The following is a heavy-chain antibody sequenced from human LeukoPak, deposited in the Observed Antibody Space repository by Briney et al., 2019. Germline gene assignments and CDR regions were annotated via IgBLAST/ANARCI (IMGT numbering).Heavy chain of an antibody. D-gene: IGHD3/OR15-3a*01. CDR1: GYTFTSYG. J-gene: IGHJ5*02. Sequence: ASVKVSCKASGYTFTSYGISWVRQAPGQGLEWMGIINPSGGSTSYAQKFQGRVTMTRDTSTSTVYMELSSLRSEDTAVYYCARLDFDWFDPWGQGTLVTVSS. CDR3: ARLDFDWFDP. V-gene: IGHV1-46*01. CDR2: INPSGGST.